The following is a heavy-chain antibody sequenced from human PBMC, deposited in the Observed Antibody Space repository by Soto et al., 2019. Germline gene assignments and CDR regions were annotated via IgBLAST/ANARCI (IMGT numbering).Heavy chain of an antibody. CDR3: ARDYYKYYDSSGYYRSPAY. CDR2: ISTNGGST. J-gene: IGHJ4*02. V-gene: IGHV3-64*04. D-gene: IGHD3-22*01. CDR1: GFTFSSYA. Sequence: PGGSLRLSCSASGFTFSSYAMHWGRQAPWKGLEYVSSISTNGGSTHYADSVKGRFTISRDNSRNTLFLQMNSLRAEDTAVYYCARDYYKYYDSSGYYRSPAYWGQGTLVTVSS.